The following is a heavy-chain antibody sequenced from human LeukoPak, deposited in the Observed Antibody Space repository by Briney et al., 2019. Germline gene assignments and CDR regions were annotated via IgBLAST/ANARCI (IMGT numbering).Heavy chain of an antibody. J-gene: IGHJ4*02. CDR1: GGSFSGYY. CDR3: ARSSEGPHSSNDY. Sequence: SETLSLTCAVYGGSFSGYYWSWIRQPPGKGLEWIGEINHSGSTNYNPSLKSRVTISVDTSKNQFSLKLSSVTAADTAVYYCARSSEGPHSSNDYWGQGTLVTVSS. V-gene: IGHV4-34*01. D-gene: IGHD6-13*01. CDR2: INHSGST.